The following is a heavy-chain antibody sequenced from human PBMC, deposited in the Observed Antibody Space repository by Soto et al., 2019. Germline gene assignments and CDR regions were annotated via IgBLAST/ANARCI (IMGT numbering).Heavy chain of an antibody. Sequence: GASVKVSCKASGYTFTSYPMSWVRQAPGKGLEWVSGVSNSGGGSTYYADSVKGRFTISRDNSKNTLYLQMNSLRAEDTAVYYCAQILRFLDRYYYGMDVWGQGTTVTVSS. J-gene: IGHJ6*02. CDR2: VSNSGGGST. V-gene: IGHV3-23*01. CDR3: AQILRFLDRYYYGMDV. D-gene: IGHD3-3*01. CDR1: GYTFTSYP.